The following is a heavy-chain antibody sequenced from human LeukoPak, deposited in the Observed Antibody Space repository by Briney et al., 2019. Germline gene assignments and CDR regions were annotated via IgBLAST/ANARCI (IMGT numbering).Heavy chain of an antibody. J-gene: IGHJ4*02. CDR2: ISSSSSTI. D-gene: IGHD1-26*01. CDR1: GFTFSNAW. V-gene: IGHV3-48*01. Sequence: PGGSLRLSCAASGFTFSNAWMRWVRQPPGKGLEWVSYISSSSSTIYYADSVKGRFTISRDNAKNSLYLQMNSLRAEDTAVYYCARAIKPRIVGATTLDYWGQGTLVTVSS. CDR3: ARAIKPRIVGATTLDY.